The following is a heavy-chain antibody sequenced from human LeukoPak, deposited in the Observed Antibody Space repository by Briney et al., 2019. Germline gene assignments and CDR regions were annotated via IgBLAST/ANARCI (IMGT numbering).Heavy chain of an antibody. D-gene: IGHD3-10*01. CDR1: GFTFSRYG. Sequence: QTGGSLRLSCAASGFTFSRYGMHWVRQAPGKGLEWVAVISYDGSNKYYTDSVKGRFTISRGNAKNSLYLQMNSLRAEDTALYYCARADDGSGSDDYWGQGTLVTVSS. CDR2: ISYDGSNK. J-gene: IGHJ4*02. CDR3: ARADDGSGSDDY. V-gene: IGHV3-30*03.